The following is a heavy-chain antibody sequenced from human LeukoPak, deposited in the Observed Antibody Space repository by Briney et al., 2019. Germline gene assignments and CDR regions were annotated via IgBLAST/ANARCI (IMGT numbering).Heavy chain of an antibody. CDR3: ASVTAYDSSGYYYAPSPPDI. CDR1: GGSFSGYY. D-gene: IGHD3-22*01. Sequence: SETLSLTCAVYGGSFSGYYWRWIRQPPGKGLEWIGEINHSGSTNYNPSLKSRVTISVDTSKNQFSLKLSSVTAADTAVYYCASVTAYDSSGYYYAPSPPDIWGQGTMVTVSS. CDR2: INHSGST. J-gene: IGHJ3*02. V-gene: IGHV4-34*01.